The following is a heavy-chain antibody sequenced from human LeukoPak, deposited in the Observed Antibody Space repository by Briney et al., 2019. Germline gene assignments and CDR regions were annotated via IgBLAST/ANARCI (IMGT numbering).Heavy chain of an antibody. CDR2: ISTYNGNT. V-gene: IGHV1-18*01. J-gene: IGHJ3*02. CDR3: ARSGGWAYGDYDGFIAFDI. D-gene: IGHD4-17*01. CDR1: GYTFTNHG. Sequence: GASVKVSCKASGYTFTNHGISWVRQAPGQGLEWMGWISTYNGNTNYAQKLQGRVTMTTDTSTSTAYMDLRSLRSDDTAVYCCARSGGWAYGDYDGFIAFDIWGQGTMVTVSS.